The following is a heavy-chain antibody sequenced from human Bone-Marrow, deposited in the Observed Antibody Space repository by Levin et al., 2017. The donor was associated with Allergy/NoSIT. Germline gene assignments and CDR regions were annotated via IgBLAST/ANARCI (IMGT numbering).Heavy chain of an antibody. V-gene: IGHV4-61*02. Sequence: SETLSLTCTVSGGSISSGTYYWTWIRQPAGKGLEWIGRIYTSGSTNYSPSLKSRVTISPDTSKNQVSLRLTFVTAADTAMYYCARESGYAARLDYWGQGTLVTVSS. CDR2: IYTSGST. J-gene: IGHJ4*02. CDR1: GGSISSGTYY. CDR3: ARESGYAARLDY. D-gene: IGHD3-16*01.